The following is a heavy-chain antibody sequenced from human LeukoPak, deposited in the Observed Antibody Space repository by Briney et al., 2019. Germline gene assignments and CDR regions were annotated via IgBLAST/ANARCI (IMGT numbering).Heavy chain of an antibody. V-gene: IGHV4-34*01. Sequence: SETLSLTCAVYGGSFSGYYWSWIRQPPGKGLEWIGEINHSGSTNYNPSLKSRVTISVDTSKNHFSLKLISVTAADTAVYYCARDRLYYDILTGYLYFDYWGQGTLVTVSS. CDR2: INHSGST. J-gene: IGHJ4*02. CDR1: GGSFSGYY. CDR3: ARDRLYYDILTGYLYFDY. D-gene: IGHD3-9*01.